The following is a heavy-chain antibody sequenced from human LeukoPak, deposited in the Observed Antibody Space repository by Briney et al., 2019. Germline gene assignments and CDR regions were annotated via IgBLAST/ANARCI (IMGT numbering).Heavy chain of an antibody. V-gene: IGHV4-4*07. Sequence: SQTLSLTCTVSGGSISSYYWSWIRQPAGKGLEWIGRIYTSGSTNYNPSLKSRVTMSVDTSKNQFSLKLSSVTAADTAVYYCARGGARGYSYGLFDYWGQGTLVTVSS. D-gene: IGHD5-18*01. CDR2: IYTSGST. CDR3: ARGGARGYSYGLFDY. J-gene: IGHJ4*02. CDR1: GGSISSYY.